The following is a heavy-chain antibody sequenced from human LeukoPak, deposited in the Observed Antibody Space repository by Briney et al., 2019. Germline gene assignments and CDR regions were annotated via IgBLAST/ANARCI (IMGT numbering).Heavy chain of an antibody. CDR3: ARGYYDSSGYYGSPNF. V-gene: IGHV3-23*01. Sequence: GGSLRLSCAASGFTFSSYAMSWVRQAPGKGLEWVSAISGSGGSTYYADSVKGRFTISRDNAKNSLYLQMNSLRAEDTAVYYCARGYYDSSGYYGSPNFWGQGTLVTVSS. CDR1: GFTFSSYA. D-gene: IGHD3-22*01. J-gene: IGHJ4*02. CDR2: ISGSGGST.